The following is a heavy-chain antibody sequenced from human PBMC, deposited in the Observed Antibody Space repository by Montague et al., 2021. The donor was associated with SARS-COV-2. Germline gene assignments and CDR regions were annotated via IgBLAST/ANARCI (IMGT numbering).Heavy chain of an antibody. J-gene: IGHJ4*02. CDR1: GGSISSSSYY. CDR3: ARRVGQWLPRYQYYFDY. V-gene: IGHV4-39*01. D-gene: IGHD6-19*01. Sequence: SETLSLTCTVSGGSISSSSYYWGWIRQPPGKGLEWIGSIYYSGSTYHNPSLKSRVTISVDTSKNQFSLKLSSVTAADTAVYYCARRVGQWLPRYQYYFDYWGQGTLVTVSS. CDR2: IYYSGST.